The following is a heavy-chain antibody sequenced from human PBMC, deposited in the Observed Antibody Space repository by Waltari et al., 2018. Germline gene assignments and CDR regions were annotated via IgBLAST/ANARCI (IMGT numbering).Heavy chain of an antibody. V-gene: IGHV4-34*01. J-gene: IGHJ6*03. Sequence: VQLQQWGAGLLKPSETLSLTCAVYGGSFSCYYWSWIRQPPGKGLEWIGEINHSGSTNYNPSLKSRVTISVDTSKNQFSLKLSSVTAADTAVYYCARGHIYYYYMDVWGKGTTVTVSS. D-gene: IGHD2-21*01. CDR2: INHSGST. CDR3: ARGHIYYYYMDV. CDR1: GGSFSCYY.